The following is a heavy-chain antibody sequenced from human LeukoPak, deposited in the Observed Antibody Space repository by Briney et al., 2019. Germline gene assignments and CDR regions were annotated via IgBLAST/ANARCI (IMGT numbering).Heavy chain of an antibody. D-gene: IGHD2-21*02. CDR2: IYYSGST. J-gene: IGHJ4*02. Sequence: SGTPSLTCTVSGGSISSSSHSWGWIRQPPGKGLEWIGRIYYSGSTYYNPSLKSRVTISVDTSKNQFSLKLSSVTAADTAVYYCARDWANCGGDCSPFDYWGQGTLVTVSS. CDR3: ARDWANCGGDCSPFDY. V-gene: IGHV4-39*01. CDR1: GGSISSSSHS.